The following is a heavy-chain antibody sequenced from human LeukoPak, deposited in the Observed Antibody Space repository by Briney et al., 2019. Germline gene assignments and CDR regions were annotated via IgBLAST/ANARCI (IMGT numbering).Heavy chain of an antibody. CDR2: ISDSGSLT. V-gene: IGHV3-23*01. J-gene: IGHJ4*02. Sequence: GGSLRLSCEASGFAFSRLAMGWVGQAPGKGLEWVSVISDSGSLTYYADSVKAGSPISRDNSKNMLFLQMNGLRAEDTAVYYCAKDARRTNGWYFFDYWGQETLVTVSS. D-gene: IGHD6-19*01. CDR3: AKDARRTNGWYFFDY. CDR1: GFAFSRLA.